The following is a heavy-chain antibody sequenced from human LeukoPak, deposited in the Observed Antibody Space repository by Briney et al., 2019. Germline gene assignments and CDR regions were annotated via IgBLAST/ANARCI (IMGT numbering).Heavy chain of an antibody. J-gene: IGHJ2*01. Sequence: GGSLRLSCAASGLTFSYYWMHCVRQAPGKGLVWVSRISGDGSSTNYADSVKGRFTISRDNAKNTLYLQMNSLRAEDTAVYYCARTYLVGWYFDLWGRGALVTVSS. D-gene: IGHD3-16*01. CDR1: GLTFSYYW. CDR3: ARTYLVGWYFDL. CDR2: ISGDGSST. V-gene: IGHV3-74*01.